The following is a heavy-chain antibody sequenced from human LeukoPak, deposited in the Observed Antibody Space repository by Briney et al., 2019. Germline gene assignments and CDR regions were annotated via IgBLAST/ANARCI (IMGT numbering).Heavy chain of an antibody. CDR1: GYTFTGYY. J-gene: IGHJ5*02. CDR3: ARSYNWNYRRFDP. CDR2: INPNSGGT. Sequence: ASVKVSCKASGYTFTGYYMHWVRQAPGQGLEWMGWINPNSGGTNYAQKFQGRVTMTRDTSISTAYMELSRLRSDDTAVYYCARSYNWNYRRFDPWGQGTLVTVSS. V-gene: IGHV1-2*02. D-gene: IGHD1-7*01.